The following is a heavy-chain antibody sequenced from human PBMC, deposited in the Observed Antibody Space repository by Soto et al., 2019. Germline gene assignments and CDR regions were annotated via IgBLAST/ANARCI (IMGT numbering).Heavy chain of an antibody. CDR1: GYTFSDYF. J-gene: IGHJ2*01. V-gene: IGHV1-2*02. Sequence: QAQLVQSGTEVKKPGASVRVSCKTYGYTFSDYFLHWVRQAPGQGPEWMGFVNPKRGGTQYAQKFQGRVSMTRDTSINTVYIDLRGLTSYDTAVYFWGRDSGIPGQFWDVDIWGRGTLVTVSP. CDR2: VNPKRGGT. CDR3: GRDSGIPGQFWDVDI.